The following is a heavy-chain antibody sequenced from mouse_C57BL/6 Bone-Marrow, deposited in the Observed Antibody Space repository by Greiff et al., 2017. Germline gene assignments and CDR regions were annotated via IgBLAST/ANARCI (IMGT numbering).Heavy chain of an antibody. CDR2: IRNKANNHAT. D-gene: IGHD1-1*01. CDR1: GFTFSDAW. J-gene: IGHJ3*01. Sequence: EVQLQESGGGLVQPGGSMKLSCAASGFTFSDAWMDWVRQSPGKGLEWVAEIRNKANNHATYYAESVKGRFTISRDDSKSSVYLQMNSLRAEDTGIYYCSAYYGSSPWFAYWGQGTLVTVSA. V-gene: IGHV6-6*01. CDR3: SAYYGSSPWFAY.